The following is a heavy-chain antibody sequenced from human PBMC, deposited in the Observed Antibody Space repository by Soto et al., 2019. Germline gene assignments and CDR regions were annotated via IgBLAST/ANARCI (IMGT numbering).Heavy chain of an antibody. Sequence: EVQLVESGGGLIQPGGSLRLSCAASGFTVSSNYMSWVRQAPGKGLEWVSVIYSGGSTYYADSVKGRFTISRDNSKNTLYLRMNSLRAEDTAVYYCAGARGMYGGNSDFDYWGQGTLVTVSS. J-gene: IGHJ4*02. CDR3: AGARGMYGGNSDFDY. CDR1: GFTVSSNY. D-gene: IGHD2-21*02. CDR2: IYSGGST. V-gene: IGHV3-53*01.